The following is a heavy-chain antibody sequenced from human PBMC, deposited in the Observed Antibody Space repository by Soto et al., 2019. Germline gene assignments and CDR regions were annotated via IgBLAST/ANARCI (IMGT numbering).Heavy chain of an antibody. V-gene: IGHV3-48*02. Sequence: GGSLRLSCAVSGFTFSAYWMHWVRQVPGKGLEWVSYISSGSKTIYYADSVKGRFTVSRDNARNSQYLQMNSLRDEDTAVYYCAREDILGARSFDYWGQGTLVTVSS. J-gene: IGHJ4*02. CDR1: GFTFSAYW. CDR2: ISSGSKTI. CDR3: AREDILGARSFDY. D-gene: IGHD1-26*01.